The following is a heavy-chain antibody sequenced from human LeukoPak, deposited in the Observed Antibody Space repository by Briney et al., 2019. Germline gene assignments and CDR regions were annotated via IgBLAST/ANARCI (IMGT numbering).Heavy chain of an antibody. Sequence: GGSLRLSCAATGFTFSTYGMHWVRQAPGKGLEWVAVIWSDGSNKYYADSVKGRFTISRDNSKNTLYLQMNSLRAEDTAVYYCAKDLMEMATISGFDYWGQGTLVTVSS. CDR3: AKDLMEMATISGFDY. CDR1: GFTFSTYG. CDR2: IWSDGSNK. V-gene: IGHV3-33*06. J-gene: IGHJ4*02. D-gene: IGHD5-24*01.